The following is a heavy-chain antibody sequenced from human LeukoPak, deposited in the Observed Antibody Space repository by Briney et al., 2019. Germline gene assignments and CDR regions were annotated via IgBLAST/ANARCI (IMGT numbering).Heavy chain of an antibody. Sequence: SQTLSLPCTVSGGSISSGGYYWSWIRQHPGKGLEWIGYIYYSGSTYYNPSLKSRVTISVDTSKNQFSLKLSSVTAADTAVYYCARWRLIYDILTGYYFDYWGQGTLVTVSS. CDR2: IYYSGST. CDR1: GGSISSGGYY. D-gene: IGHD3-9*01. V-gene: IGHV4-31*03. J-gene: IGHJ4*02. CDR3: ARWRLIYDILTGYYFDY.